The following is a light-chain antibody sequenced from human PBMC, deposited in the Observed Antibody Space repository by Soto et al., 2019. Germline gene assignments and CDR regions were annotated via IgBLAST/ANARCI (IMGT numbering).Light chain of an antibody. J-gene: IGKJ1*01. V-gene: IGKV1-5*03. CDR3: QEYNSYSWT. Sequence: DIQMTQSPSTLSASVGDRVTITCRASQSISSWLAWYQQKPGKAPKLLIYKASSLESGVPSRFSGSGSGTEFTLTISSLQPDDLATYYYQEYNSYSWTFGQGTKV. CDR1: QSISSW. CDR2: KAS.